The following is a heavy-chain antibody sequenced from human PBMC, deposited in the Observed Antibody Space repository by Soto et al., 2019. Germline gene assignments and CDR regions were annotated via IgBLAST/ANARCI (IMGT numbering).Heavy chain of an antibody. D-gene: IGHD2-21*01. V-gene: IGHV3-13*04. CDR1: GFTFSDYD. CDR3: AREGEDGDAFDM. J-gene: IGHJ3*02. Sequence: EVQLVESGGGLVQPGGSLRLSCAASGFTFSDYDMNWVRQAPGKGLEWVSAIVTAGHTYYADSVKGRFTIAGENAKNSLYLQMNSLRAGATAVSYCAREGEDGDAFDMWGQGTMVTVSS. CDR2: IVTAGHT.